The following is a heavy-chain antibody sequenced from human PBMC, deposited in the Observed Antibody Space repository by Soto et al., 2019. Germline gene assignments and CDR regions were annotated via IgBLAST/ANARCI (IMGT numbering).Heavy chain of an antibody. CDR1: SGSIFTTNW. V-gene: IGHV4-4*02. J-gene: IGHJ3*01. CDR3: ARKPDVATAKVGGGYVFDV. Sequence: QVQLQESGPGLVKPSGTLSLTCAASSGSIFTTNWWSWVRQSPGRGLQWIGDIYHSGSPKYNPSPKSRVSISTDKSKDRFFLILTSVPAADTAVYYCARKPDVATAKVGGGYVFDVWGQGTIVTVSS. CDR2: IYHSGSP. D-gene: IGHD3-16*01.